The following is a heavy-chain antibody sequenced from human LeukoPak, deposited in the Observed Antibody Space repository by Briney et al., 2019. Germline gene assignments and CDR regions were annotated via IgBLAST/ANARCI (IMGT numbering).Heavy chain of an antibody. J-gene: IGHJ2*01. Sequence: PSETLSLTCTVSGGSLSTYSWNWIRLPPPTGLEWIGYIYCSGSTNYNPSLKSRVTISIDTTKNQFSLKLTSVTAADTAVYYCAGYREYWDWHFDLWGRGAPVTVSP. CDR2: IYCSGST. V-gene: IGHV4-59*01. D-gene: IGHD2-8*02. CDR3: AGYREYWDWHFDL. CDR1: GGSLSTYS.